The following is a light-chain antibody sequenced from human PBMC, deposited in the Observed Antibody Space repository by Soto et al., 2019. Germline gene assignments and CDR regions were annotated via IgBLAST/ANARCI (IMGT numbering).Light chain of an antibody. CDR2: GAS. J-gene: IGKJ1*01. Sequence: EIVLTQSPGTLSLSPGERATLSCRASQSVSSNYLAWYQQKPGQAPRLLIFGASSRASGIPDRFSGSGSGTDFTLAIGRLEPEDFAVYYCQQYGRSPASFGQGTKFEIK. CDR3: QQYGRSPAS. CDR1: QSVSSNY. V-gene: IGKV3-20*01.